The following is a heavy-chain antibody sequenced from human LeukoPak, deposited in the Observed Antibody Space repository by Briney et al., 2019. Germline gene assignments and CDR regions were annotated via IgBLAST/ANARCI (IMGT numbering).Heavy chain of an antibody. CDR2: IRYDGSNN. J-gene: IGHJ4*02. V-gene: IGHV3-30*02. CDR1: GFTFSSYG. D-gene: IGHD1-26*01. CDR3: AKDRLVGRGVYFDY. Sequence: TGGSLRLSCAASGFTFSSYGMHWVRQAPGKGLEWVAFIRYDGSNNYYADSVKGRFTISRDNSKNTLYLQMNILRAEDTAVYYCAKDRLVGRGVYFDYWGQGTLVTVSS.